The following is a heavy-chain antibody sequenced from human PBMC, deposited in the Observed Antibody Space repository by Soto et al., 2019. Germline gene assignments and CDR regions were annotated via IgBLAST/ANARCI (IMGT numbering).Heavy chain of an antibody. CDR2: ISAYNGNT. CDR1: GYTFASYG. V-gene: IGHV1-18*01. CDR3: AKDAGESGSYYLGY. D-gene: IGHD1-26*01. J-gene: IGHJ4*02. Sequence: QVQLVQSGAEVKKPGASVKVSCKASGYTFASYGISWVRQAPGQGLEWMGWISAYNGNTKYAQKFQGRVTLTTDTSTSTAYMEMRSLTSDDTAVYYCAKDAGESGSYYLGYWGQGTLVTVSS.